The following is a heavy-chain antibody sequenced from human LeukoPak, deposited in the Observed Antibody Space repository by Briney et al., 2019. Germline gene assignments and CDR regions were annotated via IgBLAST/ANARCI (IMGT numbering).Heavy chain of an antibody. Sequence: RPSETLSLTCAVYGGSFSGYYWSWIRQPPGKGLEWIGEINHSGSTNYNPSLKSRVTISVDTSKNQFSLKLSSVTAADTAVYYCATTGYNNDDYWGQGTLVNVSS. V-gene: IGHV4-34*01. CDR3: ATTGYNNDDY. CDR2: INHSGST. J-gene: IGHJ4*02. CDR1: GGSFSGYY. D-gene: IGHD5-18*01.